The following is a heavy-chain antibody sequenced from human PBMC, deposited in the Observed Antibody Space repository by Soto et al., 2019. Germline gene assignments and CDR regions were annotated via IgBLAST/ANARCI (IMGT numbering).Heavy chain of an antibody. V-gene: IGHV6-1*01. D-gene: IGHD1-7*01. Sequence: SQTLSLTCAVSGDSVSSTTAAWYWIRQSPSRGLEWLGRTYYRSKWYLDYAVSMRSRITISVDTSRNQFSLQLHSVTTEDTAVYFCARDSPPPLTATMRLDPWGQGTLVTVSS. CDR2: TYYRSKWYL. J-gene: IGHJ5*02. CDR3: ARDSPPPLTATMRLDP. CDR1: GDSVSSTTAA.